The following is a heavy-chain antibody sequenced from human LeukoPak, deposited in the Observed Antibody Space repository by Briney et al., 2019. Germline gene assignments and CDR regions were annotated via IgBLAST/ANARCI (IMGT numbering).Heavy chain of an antibody. J-gene: IGHJ4*02. V-gene: IGHV3-15*01. CDR3: TTDGFLERLSIDY. CDR1: GFTFSNAW. D-gene: IGHD3-3*01. CDR2: IKSKTDGGTT. Sequence: RAGGSVRLSCAASGFTFSNAWMSWVRQAPGKGLEWVGRIKSKTDGGTTDYAAPANGNFTISRDDSKNTLYLQMNSLKTEDTAVYYCTTDGFLERLSIDYRGQGTPGTVSS.